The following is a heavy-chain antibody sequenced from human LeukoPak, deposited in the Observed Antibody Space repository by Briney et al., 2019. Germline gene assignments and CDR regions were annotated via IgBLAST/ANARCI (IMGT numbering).Heavy chain of an antibody. CDR2: IKQDGSEK. CDR3: ARGVRPPYRASRSDAFDI. CDR1: GFTFSSYW. V-gene: IGHV3-7*01. Sequence: GGSLRLSCATSGFTFSSYWMSWVRQAPGKGLEWVANIKQDGSEKHYVDAVKGRFTISRDNAKNSLYLQMNSLRAEDTAVYYCARGVRPPYRASRSDAFDIWGQGTMVTVSS. J-gene: IGHJ3*02. D-gene: IGHD2-21*01.